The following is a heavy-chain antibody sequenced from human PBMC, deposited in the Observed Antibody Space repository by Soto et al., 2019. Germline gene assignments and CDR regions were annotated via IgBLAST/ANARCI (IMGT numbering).Heavy chain of an antibody. Sequence: QVQLQESGPGLVKPSQTLSLTCTVSGGSISSGGYYWSWIRQHPGKGLEWIGYIYYSGSTYYNPSLKSRVTISVDTSKNQFSLKLSSVTAADTAVYYCARGDCSGGSCYSPNDYWGQGTLVTVPS. CDR1: GGSISSGGYY. J-gene: IGHJ4*02. V-gene: IGHV4-31*03. CDR2: IYYSGST. D-gene: IGHD2-15*01. CDR3: ARGDCSGGSCYSPNDY.